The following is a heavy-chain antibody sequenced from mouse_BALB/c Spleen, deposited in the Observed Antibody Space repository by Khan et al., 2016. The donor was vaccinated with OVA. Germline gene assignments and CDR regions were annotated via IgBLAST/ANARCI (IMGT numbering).Heavy chain of an antibody. CDR3: ARPPYFSYARDN. CDR1: GHTFTNFG. D-gene: IGHD2-10*01. Sequence: QIQLVQSGPELKKPGETVKISCKASGHTFTNFGMNWVKQAPGKGLKWMGWINTYTGEPTYADDFNGRFAFSLEASASTAYLQINNLTTEDTATYFCARPPYFSYARDNWGQGTSVTVSS. J-gene: IGHJ4*01. CDR2: INTYTGEP. V-gene: IGHV9-3-1*01.